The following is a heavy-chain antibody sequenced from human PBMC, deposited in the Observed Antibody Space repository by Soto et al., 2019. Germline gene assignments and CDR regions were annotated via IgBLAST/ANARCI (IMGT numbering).Heavy chain of an antibody. CDR2: INSDGSST. V-gene: IGHV3-74*01. CDR1: GFSFSSYW. Sequence: PGGSLRLSCAASGFSFSSYWMHWVRQAPGKGLVWVSRINSDGSSTTYADSVKGRFTISRDNAKNTLYLQMNSLRAEDTAVYYCARDPSAWEVPTDYWGQGTLVTVSS. CDR3: ARDPSAWEVPTDY. D-gene: IGHD1-26*01. J-gene: IGHJ4*02.